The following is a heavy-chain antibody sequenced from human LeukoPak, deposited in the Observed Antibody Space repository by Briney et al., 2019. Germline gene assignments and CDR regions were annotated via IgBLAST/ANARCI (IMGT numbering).Heavy chain of an antibody. Sequence: GGSLRLSCAASGFTFSSYAMSWVRQAPGKGLEWVSGISGSGVTTYSADSVKGRFTISRDSSKNTLYLQMNSLRAEDTAVYYCAKHSSGWYISDYWGQGTLVTVSS. CDR3: AKHSSGWYISDY. V-gene: IGHV3-23*01. CDR2: ISGSGVTT. CDR1: GFTFSSYA. J-gene: IGHJ4*02. D-gene: IGHD6-19*01.